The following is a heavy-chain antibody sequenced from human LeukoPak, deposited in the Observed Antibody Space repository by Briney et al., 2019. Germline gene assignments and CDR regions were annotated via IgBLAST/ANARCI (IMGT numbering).Heavy chain of an antibody. Sequence: GGSLRLSCAASGFTFSSYCMHWVRQAPRKGLVLVSHINSDGSSTSYADSVKDRFTISRDNAKNTLYLQMNSLRAEDTAVYYCARDRGYNLDYWGQGTLVTVSS. V-gene: IGHV3-74*01. CDR1: GFTFSSYC. D-gene: IGHD1-14*01. J-gene: IGHJ4*02. CDR2: INSDGSST. CDR3: ARDRGYNLDY.